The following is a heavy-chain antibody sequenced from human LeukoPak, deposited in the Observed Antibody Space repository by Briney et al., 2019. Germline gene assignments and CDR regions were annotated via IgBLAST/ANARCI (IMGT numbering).Heavy chain of an antibody. CDR1: GGSISSSSYY. CDR3: ARAASGMDV. V-gene: IGHV4-39*07. J-gene: IGHJ6*02. CDR2: INHSGST. Sequence: SETLSLTCTVSGGSISSSSYYWGWIRQPPGKGLEWIGEINHSGSTNYNPSLKSRVTISVDTSKNQFSLKLSSVTAADTAVYYCARAASGMDVWGQGTTVTVSS.